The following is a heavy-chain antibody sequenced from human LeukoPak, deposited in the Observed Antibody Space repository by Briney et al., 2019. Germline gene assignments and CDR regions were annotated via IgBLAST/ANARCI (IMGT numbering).Heavy chain of an antibody. J-gene: IGHJ4*02. V-gene: IGHV5-51*01. D-gene: IGHD3-10*01. CDR3: ARAYSYGSGSYYHFDY. Sequence: PGESLKISCKGSGYSFPTYWIAWVRQMPGKGLEWMGIIYPGDSDPRYSPSFQGQVTISADKSISTAYLQWSSLKASDTAIYYCARAYSYGSGSYYHFDYWGQGTLVTVSS. CDR1: GYSFPTYW. CDR2: IYPGDSDP.